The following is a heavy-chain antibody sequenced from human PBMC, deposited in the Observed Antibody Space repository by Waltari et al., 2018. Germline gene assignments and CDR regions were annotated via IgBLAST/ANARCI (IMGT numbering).Heavy chain of an antibody. CDR2: ISGSGGST. CDR1: GFTFSSYA. J-gene: IGHJ3*02. Sequence: EVQLLESGGGLVQPGGSLRLSCAASGFTFSSYAMRWVRQAPGKGLEWVSAISGSGGSTYYADSVKGRFTISRDNSKNTLYLQMNSLRAEDTAVYYCAREQQLLNDAFDIWGQGTMVTVSS. CDR3: AREQQLLNDAFDI. D-gene: IGHD6-13*01. V-gene: IGHV3-23*01.